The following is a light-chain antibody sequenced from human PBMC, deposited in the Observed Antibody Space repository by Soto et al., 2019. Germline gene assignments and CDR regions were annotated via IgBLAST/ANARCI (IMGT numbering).Light chain of an antibody. Sequence: DIQMTQSPYALSASVRHRVTITCRASQRIRSWLAWYQQKPRKAPKLLIYAASTLQSGVPSRFSGSGSGTDFTLTISSLQPEDFAPYYCQQLKGYPITLGQGTRLEIK. CDR3: QQLKGYPIT. J-gene: IGKJ5*01. CDR1: QRIRSW. CDR2: AAS. V-gene: IGKV1-5*01.